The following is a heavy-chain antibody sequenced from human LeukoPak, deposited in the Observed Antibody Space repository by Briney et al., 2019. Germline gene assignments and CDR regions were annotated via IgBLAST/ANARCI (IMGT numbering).Heavy chain of an antibody. CDR1: GGSFSGYY. V-gene: IGHV4-34*01. J-gene: IGHJ5*02. D-gene: IGHD4-23*01. CDR2: INHSGST. Sequence: PSETLSLTCAVYGGSFSGYYWSWIRQPPGKGLEWIGEINHSGSTNCNPSLKSRVTISVDTSKNQFSLKLSSVTAADTAVYYCARGYGGNLRWFDPWGQGTLVTVSS. CDR3: ARGYGGNLRWFDP.